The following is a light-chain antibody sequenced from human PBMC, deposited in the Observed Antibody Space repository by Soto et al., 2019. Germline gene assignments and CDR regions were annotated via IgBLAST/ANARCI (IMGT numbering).Light chain of an antibody. CDR2: SNN. CDR1: NSNIRSNT. CDR3: AVWDDSLNGYV. V-gene: IGLV1-44*01. Sequence: QSALTQPPSASGTPGQRVTISCSGSNSNIRSNTVNWYQQLPGTAPKLLIYSNNQRPSGVPDRFSGSKSGTSASLAISGLQSEDEADDYCAVWDDSLNGYVFGTGTKVTVL. J-gene: IGLJ1*01.